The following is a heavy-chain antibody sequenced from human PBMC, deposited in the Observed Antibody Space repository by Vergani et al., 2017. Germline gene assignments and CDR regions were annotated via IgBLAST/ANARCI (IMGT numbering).Heavy chain of an antibody. CDR1: GGTFSSYT. CDR2: IIPILGIA. J-gene: IGHJ4*02. V-gene: IGHV1-69*02. D-gene: IGHD2-15*01. CDR3: ARGYCSGGSCSYDFDY. Sequence: QVQLVQSGAEVKKPGSSVKVSCKASGGTFSSYTISWVRQAPGQGLEWMGRIIPILGIANYAQKFQGRVTITADKSTSTAYMELSSLRSEDTAVYYCARGYCSGGSCSYDFDYWGQGTLGTGSS.